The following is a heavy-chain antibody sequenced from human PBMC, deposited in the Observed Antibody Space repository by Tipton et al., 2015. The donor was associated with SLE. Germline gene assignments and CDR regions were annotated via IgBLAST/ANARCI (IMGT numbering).Heavy chain of an antibody. Sequence: RSLRLSCAASGFTFKNYAMHWVRQVPGKGLEWVSGIGWNSGSIGYVDSVKGRFTISRDNAKDSLYLQMNSLRVEDTALYYCASIMGSTNPSDFWGQGTLVTVSS. CDR1: GFTFKNYA. V-gene: IGHV3-9*01. CDR3: ASIMGSTNPSDF. D-gene: IGHD1-26*01. CDR2: IGWNSGSI. J-gene: IGHJ4*02.